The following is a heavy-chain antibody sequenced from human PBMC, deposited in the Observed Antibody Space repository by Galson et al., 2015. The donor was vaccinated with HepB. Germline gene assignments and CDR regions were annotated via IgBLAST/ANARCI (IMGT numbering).Heavy chain of an antibody. CDR3: ARAEAIVAAVWYGAFDI. CDR2: IIPILGIA. J-gene: IGHJ3*02. CDR1: GGTFSSYA. D-gene: IGHD5-12*01. Sequence: SVTVSCKASGGTFSSYAISWVRQAPGQGLEWMGRIIPILGIANYAQKFQGRVTMTTDTSTSTAYMELRSLRSDDTAVYYCARAEAIVAAVWYGAFDIWGQGTMVTVSS. V-gene: IGHV1-69*04.